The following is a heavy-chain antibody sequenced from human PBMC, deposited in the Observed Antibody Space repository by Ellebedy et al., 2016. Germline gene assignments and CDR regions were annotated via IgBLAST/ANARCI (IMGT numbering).Heavy chain of an antibody. CDR1: GGSFSGYY. D-gene: IGHD4-17*01. CDR3: ARYNGDYGNWFDP. Sequence: SETLSLTCAVYGGSFSGYYWSWIRQPPGKGLEWIGGINHSGSTNYNPSLKSRVTISVDTSKNQFSLKLSSVTAADTAVYYCARYNGDYGNWFDPWGQGTLVTVSS. CDR2: INHSGST. V-gene: IGHV4-34*09. J-gene: IGHJ5*02.